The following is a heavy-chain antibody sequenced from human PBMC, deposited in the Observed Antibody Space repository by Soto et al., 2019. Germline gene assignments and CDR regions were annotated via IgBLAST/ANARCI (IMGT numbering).Heavy chain of an antibody. CDR2: IYQNAPA. Sequence: WDYHCFTSTVSGDSVSSGASHWAWIRQSPGKGLVSIGRIYQNAPADCNPSLKSRVSISVDTSKDQFSLKLTSVTTADTVVYYCARLDWSTSKIGVRGQGTTVT. CDR3: ARLDWSTSKIGV. V-gene: IGHV4-61*08. J-gene: IGHJ3*01. CDR1: GDSVSSGASH. D-gene: IGHD3-9*01.